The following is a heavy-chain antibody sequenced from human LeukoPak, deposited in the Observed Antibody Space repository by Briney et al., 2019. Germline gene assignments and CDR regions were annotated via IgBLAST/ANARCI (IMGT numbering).Heavy chain of an antibody. D-gene: IGHD3-22*01. CDR3: TKGENTYYYDSSGYDDAFDI. J-gene: IGHJ3*02. Sequence: PGRSLRLSCAASGFTFSNYGMHWVRQAPGKGLEWVAGISYDGSNKYYADSVKGRITISRDHSKNTLYLQMNSLRAEDTAVYYCTKGENTYYYDSSGYDDAFDIWGQGTMVTVSS. CDR1: GFTFSNYG. V-gene: IGHV3-30*18. CDR2: ISYDGSNK.